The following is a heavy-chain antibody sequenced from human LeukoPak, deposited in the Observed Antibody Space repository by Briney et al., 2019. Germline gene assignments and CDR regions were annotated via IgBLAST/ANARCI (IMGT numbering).Heavy chain of an antibody. Sequence: GGSLRLSCATSKFNFGTYGMSWVRQAPGKGLEWVSSILGGGGNIQYADSVQGRFTISRDNSKNSLYLQMNNLRAEDTAIYYCAKDPNGDFIGTFDVWGQGTMVTVSS. CDR1: KFNFGTYG. CDR2: ILGGGGNI. J-gene: IGHJ3*01. CDR3: AKDPNGDFIGTFDV. D-gene: IGHD4-17*01. V-gene: IGHV3-23*01.